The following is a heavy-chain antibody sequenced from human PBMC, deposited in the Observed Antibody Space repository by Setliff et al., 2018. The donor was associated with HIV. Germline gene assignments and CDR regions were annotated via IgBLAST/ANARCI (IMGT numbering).Heavy chain of an antibody. CDR2: MNPNSGNT. V-gene: IGHV1-8*03. CDR1: GYTFTGYY. D-gene: IGHD6-19*01. J-gene: IGHJ4*02. Sequence: ASVKVSCKASGYTFTGYYMHWVRQAPGQGLEWMGWMNPNSGNTGYAQKFQGRVTITRNTSISTAYMELSSLRSEDTAVYYCARGVFLSGSGWYIVYYFDYWGQGTLVTVSS. CDR3: ARGVFLSGSGWYIVYYFDY.